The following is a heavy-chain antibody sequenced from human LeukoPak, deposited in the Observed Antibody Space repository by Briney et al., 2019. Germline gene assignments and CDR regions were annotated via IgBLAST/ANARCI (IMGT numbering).Heavy chain of an antibody. CDR2: ISYDGSNK. Sequence: GGSLRLSCAAPGFTFSSYAMRWVRQAPGKGLGWVAVISYDGSNKYYADSVKGRFTISRDNSKNTLYLQMNSLRAEDTAVYYCARDRSRRDSSSWPVDYWGQGTLVTVSS. CDR3: ARDRSRRDSSSWPVDY. J-gene: IGHJ4*02. CDR1: GFTFSSYA. V-gene: IGHV3-30*04. D-gene: IGHD6-13*01.